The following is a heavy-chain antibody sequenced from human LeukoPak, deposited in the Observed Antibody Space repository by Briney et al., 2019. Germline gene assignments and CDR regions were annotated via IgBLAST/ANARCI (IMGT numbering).Heavy chain of an antibody. V-gene: IGHV3-48*04. Sequence: GGSLRLSCAASGFTFSSYWMSWVRQAPGKGLEWISYISADATTMYYGDSVKGRFIISRDNAKNSLHLQMNSLRVDDTAVYYCARVLGCTGYYYFDHWGQGALVTVSS. CDR2: ISADATTM. CDR1: GFTFSSYW. J-gene: IGHJ4*02. CDR3: ARVLGCTGYYYFDH. D-gene: IGHD5-12*01.